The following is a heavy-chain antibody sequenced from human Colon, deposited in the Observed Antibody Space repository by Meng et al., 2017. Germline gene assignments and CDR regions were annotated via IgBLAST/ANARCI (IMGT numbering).Heavy chain of an antibody. CDR1: GDSVSSNSYY. CDR3: ARDPLAVGPTDRGLDS. J-gene: IGHJ4*02. Sequence: QVQLQESGPRLVKPSQTLSLTCTVSGDSVSSNSYYWTWIRQHPGTGLEWIGYIYSGGISHYNPSLKSRITMSIDTSKNQFSLQLTSVTAAETAIYYCARDPLAVGPTDRGLDSWGQGTLVTVSS. CDR2: IYSGGIS. D-gene: IGHD1-26*01. V-gene: IGHV4-31*03.